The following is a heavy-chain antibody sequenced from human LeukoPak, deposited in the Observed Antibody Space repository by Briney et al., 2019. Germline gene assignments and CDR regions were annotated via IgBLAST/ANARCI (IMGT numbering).Heavy chain of an antibody. V-gene: IGHV3-7*05. CDR3: ARASDPWLQLT. Sequence: GGSLRLSCAASGFTFSNYWMIWVRQAPGKGLEWVGNIKQDGSEKRYADSVRSRFTISRDNAQTSLYLQMNSLRAEDTAVYYCARASDPWLQLTWGQGTLVTVSS. CDR1: GFTFSNYW. J-gene: IGHJ5*02. CDR2: IKQDGSEK. D-gene: IGHD5-24*01.